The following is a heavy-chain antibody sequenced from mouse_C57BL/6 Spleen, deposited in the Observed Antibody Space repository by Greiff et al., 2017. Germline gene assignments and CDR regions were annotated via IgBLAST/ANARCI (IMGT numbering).Heavy chain of an antibody. CDR2: IDPNRGGT. V-gene: IGHV1-72*01. Sequence: QVQLQQPGAELVKPGASVKLSCKASGYTFTSYWMHWVKQRPGRGLEWIGRIDPNRGGTKYNEKFKSKATLTVDKPSSTAYMQLSSLTSEDSAVYDCARSTAQGTRAMDYWGQGTSVTVSS. CDR1: GYTFTSYW. D-gene: IGHD3-2*02. CDR3: ARSTAQGTRAMDY. J-gene: IGHJ4*01.